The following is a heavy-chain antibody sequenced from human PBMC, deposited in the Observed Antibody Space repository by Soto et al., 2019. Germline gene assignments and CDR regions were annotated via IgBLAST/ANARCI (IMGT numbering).Heavy chain of an antibody. J-gene: IGHJ5*02. Sequence: QVQLVESGGGVVQPGRSLRLSCAASGFTFSSYGMHWVRQAPGKGLEWVAVIWYDGSNKYYADSVKGRFTISRDNSKNTLDLQMNSLRAEDTAVYYCARDLSAGCTTDNWFDPWGQGTLVTVSS. CDR3: ARDLSAGCTTDNWFDP. CDR2: IWYDGSNK. V-gene: IGHV3-33*01. D-gene: IGHD1-1*01. CDR1: GFTFSSYG.